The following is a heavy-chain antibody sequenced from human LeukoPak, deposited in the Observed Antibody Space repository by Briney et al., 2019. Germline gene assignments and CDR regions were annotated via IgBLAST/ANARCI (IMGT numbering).Heavy chain of an antibody. CDR2: IRSTANGYAT. CDR1: GFTFSGSA. J-gene: IGHJ5*02. Sequence: GGSLRLSCAASGFTFSGSALHWVRQASGKGLEWVGRIRSTANGYATAYAASVEGRFTISRDESKSIAYLQMNSLKSEDTAVYYCTRDRWQLGGWFDPWGQGTLVTVSS. V-gene: IGHV3-73*01. CDR3: TRDRWQLGGWFDP. D-gene: IGHD6-6*01.